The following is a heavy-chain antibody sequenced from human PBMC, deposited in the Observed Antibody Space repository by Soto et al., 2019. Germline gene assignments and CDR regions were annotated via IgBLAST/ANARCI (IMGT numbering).Heavy chain of an antibody. CDR2: IIPIFGTA. V-gene: IGHV1-69*13. J-gene: IGHJ5*02. CDR3: ARAQDDFWSGYHSSYNWSDP. Sequence: GTSAKVSCKASGGTFSSYAISWVRQAPGQGLEWMGGIIPIFGTANYAQKFQGRVTITADESTSTAYMELSSLRSEDTAVYYCARAQDDFWSGYHSSYNWSDPWGQGTLVTVSS. D-gene: IGHD3-3*01. CDR1: GGTFSSYA.